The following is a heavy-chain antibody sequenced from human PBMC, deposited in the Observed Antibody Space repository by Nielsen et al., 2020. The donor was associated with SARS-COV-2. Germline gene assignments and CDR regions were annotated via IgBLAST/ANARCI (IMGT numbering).Heavy chain of an antibody. CDR1: GFTFDDYA. Sequence: GGSLRLSCAASGFTFDDYAMHWVRQAPEKGLEWVSGISWNSGSIGYADSVKGRFTISRDNAKNSLYLQMNSLRAEDTALYYCAKLSDYYYYMDVWGKGTTVTVSS. J-gene: IGHJ6*03. D-gene: IGHD3-16*02. CDR2: ISWNSGSI. CDR3: AKLSDYYYYMDV. V-gene: IGHV3-9*01.